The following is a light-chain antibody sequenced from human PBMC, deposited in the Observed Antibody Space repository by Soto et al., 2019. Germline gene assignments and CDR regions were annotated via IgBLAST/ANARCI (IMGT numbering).Light chain of an antibody. V-gene: IGKV1-6*01. CDR1: QAIGND. Sequence: AIQMTQSPSSLSASVGDRVTITCRASQAIGNDLGWYQQIPGKAPKLLIYAASRLHSGVPSKFSGSGSGSDFTLTISSLQPEDFATYYCLQNYRSPWTFCQGTKVELK. CDR3: LQNYRSPWT. CDR2: AAS. J-gene: IGKJ1*01.